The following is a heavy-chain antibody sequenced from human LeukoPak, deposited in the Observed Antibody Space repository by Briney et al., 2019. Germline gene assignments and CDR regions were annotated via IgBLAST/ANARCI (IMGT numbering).Heavy chain of an antibody. CDR2: IYYSGST. CDR3: ARAPYYYDSSGYYSPNNWFDP. Sequence: PSETLSLTCAVSGGSISSGGYSWSWIRQPPGKGLEWIGYIYYSGSTYYNPSLKSRVTISVDTSKNQFSLKLSSVTAADTAVYYCARAPYYYDSSGYYSPNNWFDPWGQGTLVTVSS. CDR1: GGSISSGGYS. V-gene: IGHV4-30-4*07. D-gene: IGHD3-22*01. J-gene: IGHJ5*02.